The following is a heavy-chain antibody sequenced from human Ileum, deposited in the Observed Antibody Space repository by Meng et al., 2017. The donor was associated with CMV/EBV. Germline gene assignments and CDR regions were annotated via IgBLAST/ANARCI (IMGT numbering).Heavy chain of an antibody. CDR3: ARGQTGLYFDY. CDR2: ISGDGERS. D-gene: IGHD3-9*01. Sequence: GESLKISCAASGFPFGSYSLHWVRQAPGKGLDWVAVISGDGERSWYGDSVKGRFTISRDNSKNTLFVQINSLRVEDTAVYYCARGQTGLYFDYWGQGTLVTVSS. J-gene: IGHJ4*02. CDR1: GFPFGSYS. V-gene: IGHV3-30*04.